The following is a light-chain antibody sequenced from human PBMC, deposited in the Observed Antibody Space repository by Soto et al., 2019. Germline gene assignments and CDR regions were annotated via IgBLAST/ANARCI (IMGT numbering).Light chain of an antibody. CDR1: SSDVGGYNY. J-gene: IGLJ1*01. CDR2: DVS. Sequence: QSALTQPASVSGSPGQSITISCTGTSSDVGGYNYVSWYQQHPGKAPKFMIYDVSNRPSGVSNRYSGSKSGNTASLSISGRQPEDEADYYCSSYSPTNTRPMVFGTGTKLTVL. V-gene: IGLV2-14*01. CDR3: SSYSPTNTRPMV.